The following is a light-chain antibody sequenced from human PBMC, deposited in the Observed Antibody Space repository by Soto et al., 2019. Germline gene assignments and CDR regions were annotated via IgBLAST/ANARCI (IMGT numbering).Light chain of an antibody. J-gene: IGKJ2*01. CDR2: LGS. V-gene: IGKV2-28*01. Sequence: DIVMTQSPLSLPVTPGEPASISCRSSQSLLHSNGYNYLDWYLQKPGQSPQLLIYLGSNRASGVPDWVSGSGSGTDFTLKISRVEAEDVGVYYCMQALQTPKTFGQGTKLEIK. CDR3: MQALQTPKT. CDR1: QSLLHSNGYNY.